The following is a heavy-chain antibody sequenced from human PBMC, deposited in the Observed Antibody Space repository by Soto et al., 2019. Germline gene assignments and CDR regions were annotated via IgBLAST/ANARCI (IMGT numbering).Heavy chain of an antibody. Sequence: ASVKVSCKASGGTFSSYAISWVRQAPGQGLEWMGGIIPIFGTANYAQKFQGRVTITADESTSTAYMELSSLRSEDTAVYYCARAYCSGGSCYSGFSYYYCMDVWCQGTTGAVFS. CDR3: ARAYCSGGSCYSGFSYYYCMDV. D-gene: IGHD2-15*01. J-gene: IGHJ6*02. V-gene: IGHV1-69*13. CDR2: IIPIFGTA. CDR1: GGTFSSYA.